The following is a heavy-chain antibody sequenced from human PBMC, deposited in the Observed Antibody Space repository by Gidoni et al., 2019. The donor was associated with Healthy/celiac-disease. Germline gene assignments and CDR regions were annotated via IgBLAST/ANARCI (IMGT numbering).Heavy chain of an antibody. CDR1: GYTFTSYA. CDR2: INAGNGNT. CDR3: ACHRDSSGWRYY. Sequence: QVQLVQSGAEVKTPRASVKVSCKASGYTFTSYAMHWVRPAPGQRLEWMGWINAGNGNTKYSQRFQGRVTITRDTSASTAYMELSNLRSEDAAVYYWACHRDSSGWRYYWGQGTLVTVSS. V-gene: IGHV1-3*01. D-gene: IGHD6-19*01. J-gene: IGHJ4*02.